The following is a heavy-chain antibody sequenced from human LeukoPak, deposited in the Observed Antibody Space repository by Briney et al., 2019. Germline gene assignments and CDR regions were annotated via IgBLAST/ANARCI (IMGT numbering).Heavy chain of an antibody. Sequence: SETLSLTCAVYGGSFSGYYWSWIRQPPGKGLEWIGYIYYSGSAKYNPSLKSRVTISVDTSKNQFSLKLTSVTAADTAVYYCARDIGAARSDYWGQGTLVTVSS. V-gene: IGHV4-59*01. CDR2: IYYSGSA. CDR1: GGSFSGYY. CDR3: ARDIGAARSDY. J-gene: IGHJ4*02. D-gene: IGHD6-6*01.